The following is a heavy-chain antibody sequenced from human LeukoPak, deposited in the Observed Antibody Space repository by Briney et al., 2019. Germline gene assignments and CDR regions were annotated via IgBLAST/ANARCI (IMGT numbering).Heavy chain of an antibody. D-gene: IGHD4-23*01. Sequence: GGSLRLSCAASGFSFRNYAMAWVRQGPGKGLEWVSLIYSDDTTLYADSVKGRFTISRDISKNTLYLQMSSLRAEDTAVYYCARRAGGYSHPYDYWGQGVLVTVSS. CDR2: IYSDDTT. CDR1: GFSFRNYA. CDR3: ARRAGGYSHPYDY. J-gene: IGHJ4*02. V-gene: IGHV3-53*01.